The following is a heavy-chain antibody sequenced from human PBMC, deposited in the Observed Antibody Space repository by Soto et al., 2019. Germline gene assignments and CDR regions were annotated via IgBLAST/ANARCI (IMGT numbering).Heavy chain of an antibody. D-gene: IGHD2-21*01. CDR1: GGSISSYY. CDR3: ARGSYCGGDCMGAFDI. J-gene: IGHJ3*02. Sequence: ASETLSLTCTVSGGSISSYYWSWLRQPPGKGLEWIGYIYYSGSTNYNPSLKSRVTISVDTSKNQFSLKLSSVTAADTAVYYCARGSYCGGDCMGAFDIWGQGTMVTVSS. CDR2: IYYSGST. V-gene: IGHV4-59*08.